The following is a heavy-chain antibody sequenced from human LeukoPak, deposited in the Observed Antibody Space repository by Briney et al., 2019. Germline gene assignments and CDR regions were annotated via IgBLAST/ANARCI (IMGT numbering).Heavy chain of an antibody. Sequence: PGGSLRLSCAASGFTFSTYSMNWVSQAPGKGLEWVSSISSSSHYIYYADSVKGRFTISRDNAKNSLYLQMNSLRAEDTAVYYCARDLVQLWSGMDVWGQGTTVTVSS. CDR3: ARDLVQLWSGMDV. J-gene: IGHJ6*02. CDR2: ISSSSHYI. V-gene: IGHV3-21*04. CDR1: GFTFSTYS. D-gene: IGHD5-18*01.